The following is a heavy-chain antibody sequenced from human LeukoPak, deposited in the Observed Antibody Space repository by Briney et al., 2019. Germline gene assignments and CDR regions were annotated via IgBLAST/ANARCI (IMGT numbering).Heavy chain of an antibody. V-gene: IGHV4-39*01. J-gene: IGHJ4*02. CDR2: IYYIRTT. CDR1: GFTFSSYE. D-gene: IGHD5-18*01. CDR3: ARLGGGYTYPV. Sequence: GSLRLSCAASGFTFSSYEMNWVRQAPGKGLEWIGTIYYIRTTYYNPSLKSRLTISVDTSENQFSLKLSSVTAADTAVFYCARLGGGYTYPVWGQGTLVTVSS.